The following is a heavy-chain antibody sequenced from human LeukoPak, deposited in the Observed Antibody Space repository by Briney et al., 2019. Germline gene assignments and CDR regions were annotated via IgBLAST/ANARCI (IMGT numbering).Heavy chain of an antibody. J-gene: IGHJ4*02. CDR1: TFTFSDSV. D-gene: IGHD2-2*01. CDR2: ISIDGNGK. CDR3: AKEVRTSGRAGIFGY. Sequence: GGSLRLSCVPSTFTFSDSVMHWVRQAPGKGLAWVSAISIDGNGKFYADSVRGRITISRDNSKKTLYLEMNSLSAEETAVYYCAKEVRTSGRAGIFGYWGQVTLVTVSS. V-gene: IGHV3-30*04.